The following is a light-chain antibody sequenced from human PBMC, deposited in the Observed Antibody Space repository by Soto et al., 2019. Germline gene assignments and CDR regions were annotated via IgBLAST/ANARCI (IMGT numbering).Light chain of an antibody. V-gene: IGKV3-20*01. CDR3: QLYGSAVT. Sequence: EIVLTKSPGILSLSPGERATLSCRASQSVNSSYLAWYQQRPGQDPRLLIYGAYSRATGIPDRFSATGSGTDVSLATIRLEPEDLAVYNCQLYGSAVTFGGGTKV. CDR1: QSVNSSY. J-gene: IGKJ4*01. CDR2: GAY.